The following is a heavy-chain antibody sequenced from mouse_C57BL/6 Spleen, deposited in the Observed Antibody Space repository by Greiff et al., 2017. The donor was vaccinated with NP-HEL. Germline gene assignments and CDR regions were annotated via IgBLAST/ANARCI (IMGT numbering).Heavy chain of an antibody. Sequence: EVQLQESGPGLVKPSQSLSLTCSVTGYSITSGYYWNWIRQFPGNKLEWMGYISYDGSNNYNPSLKNRISITRDTSKNQFFLKLNSVTTEDTATYFCARGTGYYFDYRGQGTTLTVSS. D-gene: IGHD4-1*01. CDR3: ARGTGYYFDY. J-gene: IGHJ2*01. CDR2: ISYDGSN. CDR1: GYSITSGYY. V-gene: IGHV3-6*01.